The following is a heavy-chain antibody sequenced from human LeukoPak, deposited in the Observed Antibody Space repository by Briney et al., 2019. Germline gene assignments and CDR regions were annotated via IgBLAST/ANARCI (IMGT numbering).Heavy chain of an antibody. CDR3: VRRGSSGYYPFEY. CDR1: GYIFSLHF. Sequence: GASVKVSCEASGYIFSLHFITWVRQVPGQGLEWMGWINPHNGDTYYTESLQGRLTLTTSESTNTADMELTSLRSDDTAVYYCVRRGSSGYYPFEYWGQGTLVTVSS. D-gene: IGHD3-22*01. J-gene: IGHJ4*02. CDR2: INPHNGDT. V-gene: IGHV1-18*04.